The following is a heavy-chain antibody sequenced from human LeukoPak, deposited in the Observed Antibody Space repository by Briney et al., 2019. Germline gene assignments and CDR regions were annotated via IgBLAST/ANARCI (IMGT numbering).Heavy chain of an antibody. Sequence: GEALKISFKGSGSRFTSYWIGWGRPMPGKGLEWMGIIYPGDSDTRYSPSFQGQVTISADKSISTAYLQWSSLKASDTAMYYCARHGDYGGSRNWFDPWGQGTLVTVSS. CDR3: ARHGDYGGSRNWFDP. D-gene: IGHD4-23*01. CDR2: IYPGDSDT. J-gene: IGHJ5*02. V-gene: IGHV5-51*01. CDR1: GSRFTSYW.